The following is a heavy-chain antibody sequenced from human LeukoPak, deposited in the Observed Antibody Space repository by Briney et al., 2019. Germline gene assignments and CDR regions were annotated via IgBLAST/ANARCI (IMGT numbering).Heavy chain of an antibody. CDR1: GGSISSGGYY. J-gene: IGHJ4*02. CDR3: ARDRYSYGF. D-gene: IGHD5-18*01. V-gene: IGHV4-61*08. Sequence: PSETLSLTCTVSGGSISSGGYYWSWIRQPPGKGLEWIGFISYSGSTYHNPSLKSRVTMSVDTSKNQFSLNLRSVTAADTAVYYCARDRYSYGFWGQGILVTVSS. CDR2: ISYSGST.